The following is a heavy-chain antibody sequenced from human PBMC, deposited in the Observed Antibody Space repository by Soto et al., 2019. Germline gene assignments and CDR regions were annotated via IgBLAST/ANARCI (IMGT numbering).Heavy chain of an antibody. D-gene: IGHD6-13*01. J-gene: IGHJ4*02. CDR2: IYYNGTT. V-gene: IGHV4-31*03. CDR1: GGSISSLNFY. Sequence: TLSLTCTVSGGSISSLNFYWSWIRQHPGKGLEWIGHIYYNGTTYYNPTLKSRVPISVDPSKNQFSLTLSSVTAADTGVYYCARVLGGSWSRLDYWGQGTLVTSPQ. CDR3: ARVLGGSWSRLDY.